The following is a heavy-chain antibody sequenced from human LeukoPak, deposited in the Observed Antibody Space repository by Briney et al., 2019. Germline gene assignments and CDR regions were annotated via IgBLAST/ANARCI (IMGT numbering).Heavy chain of an antibody. CDR2: IYHSGST. V-gene: IGHV4-30-2*01. J-gene: IGHJ4*02. Sequence: PSETLSLTCTVSGGSISSGGYYWSWIRQPPGKGLEWIGYIYHSGSTYYNPSLKSRVTISVDRSKNQFSLKLSSVTAADTAVYYCARNGRIVVVPAAIGVPPPYFDYWGQGTLVTVSS. CDR1: GGSISSGGYY. D-gene: IGHD2-2*02. CDR3: ARNGRIVVVPAAIGVPPPYFDY.